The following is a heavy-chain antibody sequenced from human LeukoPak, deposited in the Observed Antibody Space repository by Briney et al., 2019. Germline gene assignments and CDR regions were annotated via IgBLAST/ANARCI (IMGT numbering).Heavy chain of an antibody. CDR2: ISRTSESI. V-gene: IGHV3-21*01. D-gene: IGHD3-3*01. Sequence: PGGSLRLSCAASGFTFNMYSMSWVRQAPGKGLEWVSIISRTSESIFYADSVKGRFTISRDNAKNSLYLQMNSLRAEDTAVYYCARAYDFWSDWGQGTLVTVSS. CDR3: ARAYDFWSD. CDR1: GFTFNMYS. J-gene: IGHJ4*02.